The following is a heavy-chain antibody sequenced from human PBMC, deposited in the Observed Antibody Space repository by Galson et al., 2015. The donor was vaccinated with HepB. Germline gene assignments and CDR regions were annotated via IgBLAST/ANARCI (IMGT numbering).Heavy chain of an antibody. V-gene: IGHV3-48*01. CDR2: ISSSSTI. CDR1: GFTFSNYS. J-gene: IGHJ6*02. CDR3: ARDFAPSYDSWSGYWGRVEYYGMDV. Sequence: SLRLSCAASGFTFSNYSMNWVRQAPGKGLEWVSYISSSSTIYYADSVKGRFTISRDNAKNSLYLQMNSLRAEDTAVYYCARDFAPSYDSWSGYWGRVEYYGMDVWGQGTTVTVSS. D-gene: IGHD3-3*01.